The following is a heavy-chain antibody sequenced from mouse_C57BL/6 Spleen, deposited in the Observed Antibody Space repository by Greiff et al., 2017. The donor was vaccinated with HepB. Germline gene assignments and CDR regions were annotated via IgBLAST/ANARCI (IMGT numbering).Heavy chain of an antibody. J-gene: IGHJ4*01. CDR3: ARLADYGTSCAMDD. CDR1: GFTFTDYY. V-gene: IGHV7-3*01. D-gene: IGHD1-1*01. Sequence: EVQLVESGGGLVQPGGSLSLSCAASGFTFTDYYMSWVRQPPGKALEWLGFIRNKANGYTTEYSASVKGRFTISRDYSPSILYLQQNALRAEDSATYYCARLADYGTSCAMDDWGQGTSVTVSS. CDR2: IRNKANGYTT.